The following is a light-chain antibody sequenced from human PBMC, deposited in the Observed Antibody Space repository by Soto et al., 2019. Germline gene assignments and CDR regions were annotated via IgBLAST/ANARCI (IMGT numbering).Light chain of an antibody. V-gene: IGKV1-5*03. J-gene: IGKJ3*01. CDR3: QQYNSPFS. Sequence: DLQMTQSPSTLSASVGDRVTITCRASQSISNWLAWYQQKPGKAPNLLIYKASFLKSGVPSRFSGSGSGTEFTLTISSLQPDDFATYFCQQYNSPFSFGPGTKVDIK. CDR2: KAS. CDR1: QSISNW.